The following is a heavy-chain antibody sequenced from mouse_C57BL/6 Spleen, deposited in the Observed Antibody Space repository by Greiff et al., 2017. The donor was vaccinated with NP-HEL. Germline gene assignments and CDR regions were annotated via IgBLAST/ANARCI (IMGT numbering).Heavy chain of an antibody. D-gene: IGHD2-12*01. J-gene: IGHJ4*01. CDR1: GYAFSSYW. Sequence: QVQLKESGAELVKPGASVKISCKASGYAFSSYWMTWVKQRPGKGLEWIGQIYPGDGDTNYNGKFKGKATLTADKSSSTAYMQLSSLTSEDSAVYFCARELYEPSAMDYWGQGTSVTVSS. V-gene: IGHV1-80*01. CDR3: ARELYEPSAMDY. CDR2: IYPGDGDT.